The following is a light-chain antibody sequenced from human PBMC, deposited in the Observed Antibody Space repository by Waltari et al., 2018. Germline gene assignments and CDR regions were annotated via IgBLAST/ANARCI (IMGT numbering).Light chain of an antibody. Sequence: QSALTPPASVCGSAGQSLTLSFPGASRDVGGYNYASRYQQHPGKAPKLMIYEVSKRPSGVSNRFSGAKSGNTASLTISGLQAEDEADYYCSSYTSSSTLLYVFGTGTKVTVL. CDR1: SRDVGGYNY. CDR3: SSYTSSSTLLYV. CDR2: EVS. V-gene: IGLV2-14*01. J-gene: IGLJ1*01.